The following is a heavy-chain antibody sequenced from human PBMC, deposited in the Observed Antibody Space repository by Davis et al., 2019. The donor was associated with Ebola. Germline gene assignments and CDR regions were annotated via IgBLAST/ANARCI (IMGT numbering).Heavy chain of an antibody. CDR2: ISAYNGNT. CDR3: ALLTGTTVDDIDY. J-gene: IGHJ4*02. CDR1: GYTFTSYG. D-gene: IGHD1-14*01. Sequence: ASVKVSCKASGYTFTSYGISWVRQAPGQGLEWMGWISAYNGNTNYAQKLQGRVTMTTDTSTSTVYMELSSLRSEDTAVYYCALLTGTTVDDIDYWGQGTLVTVSS. V-gene: IGHV1-18*04.